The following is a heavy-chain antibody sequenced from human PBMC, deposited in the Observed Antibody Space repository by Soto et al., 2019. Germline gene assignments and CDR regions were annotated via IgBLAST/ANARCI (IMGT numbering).Heavy chain of an antibody. Sequence: PGGSLRLSCVASGFTFSSYGMHWVRQAPGKGLEWISVMYSAGNTYYADSVRGRFTISRDSSTNTLFLEMHSLRVEDTAVYYCARDRRADDYGDDAFDNWGQGTLVTVSS. CDR1: GFTFSSYG. J-gene: IGHJ4*02. V-gene: IGHV3-66*01. CDR3: ARDRRADDYGDDAFDN. D-gene: IGHD4-17*01. CDR2: MYSAGNT.